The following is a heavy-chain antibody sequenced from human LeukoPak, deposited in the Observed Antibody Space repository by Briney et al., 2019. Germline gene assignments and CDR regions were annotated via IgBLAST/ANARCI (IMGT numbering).Heavy chain of an antibody. CDR3: ARGRITIFGRWFDP. CDR2: ISSNGGST. V-gene: IGHV3-64*01. CDR1: GLTFGGYA. D-gene: IGHD3-3*01. J-gene: IGHJ5*02. Sequence: GGSLRLSCGASGLTFGGYAMHWVRQAPGKGREYGAAISSNGGSTYYASFEKGIFTISRDNSKNTLYLQMGSQRAEDMAVYYCARGRITIFGRWFDPWGQGTLVTVSS.